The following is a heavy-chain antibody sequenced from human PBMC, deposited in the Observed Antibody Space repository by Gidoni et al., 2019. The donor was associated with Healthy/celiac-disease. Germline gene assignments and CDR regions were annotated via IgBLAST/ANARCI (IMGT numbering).Heavy chain of an antibody. CDR3: AKEEAVGGSDY. CDR1: GFTFSSYG. V-gene: IGHV3-30*18. Sequence: QVQLVESGGGVVKPGRSLSLSCAASGFTFSSYGMHCVRQAPGKGLEWVAVISYDGSNKYYADSVKGRFTISRDNSKNTLYLQMNSLRPEDTAVYYCAKEEAVGGSDYWGQGTLVTVSS. CDR2: ISYDGSNK. D-gene: IGHD6-19*01. J-gene: IGHJ4*02.